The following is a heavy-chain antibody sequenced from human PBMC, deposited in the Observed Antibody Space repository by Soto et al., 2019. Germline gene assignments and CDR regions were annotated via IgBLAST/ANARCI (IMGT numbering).Heavy chain of an antibody. CDR1: GFTFSSYG. J-gene: IGHJ4*02. CDR3: ARDLSYGSGSH. Sequence: QVQLVESGGGVVQPGTSLRLSCAASGFTFSSYGFHWVRQAPGKGLEWVADIWSDGSKQYYADPVKGRFTISRDDSKNTLYLQMNSLTADDTAVYYCARDLSYGSGSHWGQGTLVTVSS. CDR2: IWSDGSKQ. D-gene: IGHD3-10*01. V-gene: IGHV3-33*01.